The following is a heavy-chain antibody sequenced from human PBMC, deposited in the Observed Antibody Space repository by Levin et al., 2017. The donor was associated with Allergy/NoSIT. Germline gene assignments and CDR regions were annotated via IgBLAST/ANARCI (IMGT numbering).Heavy chain of an antibody. V-gene: IGHV3-74*01. D-gene: IGHD6-13*01. Sequence: GESLKISCAASEFTFSSYWMHWVRQAPGKGMVWVSRINSDGSTTTYADSVKGRFTISRDNAKNTLYLQMNSLRAEDTAVYYCARVLGYSSSQTRVFDIWGQGTMVTVSS. CDR1: EFTFSSYW. CDR3: ARVLGYSSSQTRVFDI. CDR2: INSDGSTT. J-gene: IGHJ3*02.